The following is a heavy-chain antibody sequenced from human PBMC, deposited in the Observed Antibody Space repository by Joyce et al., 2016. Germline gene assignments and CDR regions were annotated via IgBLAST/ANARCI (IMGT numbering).Heavy chain of an antibody. CDR2: IRSKTNSYAT. V-gene: IGHV3-73*01. J-gene: IGHJ3*02. D-gene: IGHD2-2*01. CDR1: GFIFSGSA. Sequence: EVQLVESGGGLVQPGGSLKLSCAASGFIFSGSAMHWVRQPSGKGIEWVGHIRSKTNSYATAYAASVKGRFTSSRDDSKNTAYLQMNSLKTEDTAVYYCTRRPFGYCGSTSCSPGAFDIWGQGTMVTVSS. CDR3: TRRPFGYCGSTSCSPGAFDI.